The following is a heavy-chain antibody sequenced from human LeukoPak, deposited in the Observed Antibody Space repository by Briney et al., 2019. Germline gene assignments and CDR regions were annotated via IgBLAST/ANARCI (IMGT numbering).Heavy chain of an antibody. Sequence: ASVKVSCKASGGTFSSYAISWVRQAPGQGLEWMGEIIPIFGTANYAQKFQGRVTITTDESTSTAYMELSSLRSEDTAVYYCARALSGLVVHAFHIWGQGTMVTVSS. CDR3: ARALSGLVVHAFHI. D-gene: IGHD6-6*01. V-gene: IGHV1-69*05. CDR1: GGTFSSYA. CDR2: IIPIFGTA. J-gene: IGHJ3*02.